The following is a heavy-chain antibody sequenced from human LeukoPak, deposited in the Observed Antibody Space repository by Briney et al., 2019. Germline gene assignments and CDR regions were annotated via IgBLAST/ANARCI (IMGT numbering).Heavy chain of an antibody. CDR1: GYTLSNYY. Sequence: ASVKVSCEASGYTLSNYYIHWVRQAPGQGLEWMGIIGGSTNYAQKFQGRVTMTRDTSTSTVYMELSSLRSEDTAVYYCARVRDGYNDAYDIWGQGTMVTVHS. J-gene: IGHJ3*02. D-gene: IGHD5-24*01. CDR2: IGGST. V-gene: IGHV1-46*01. CDR3: ARVRDGYNDAYDI.